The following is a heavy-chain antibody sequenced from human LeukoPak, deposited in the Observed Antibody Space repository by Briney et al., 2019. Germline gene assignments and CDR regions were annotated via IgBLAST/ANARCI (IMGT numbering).Heavy chain of an antibody. Sequence: GASVKVSCKVSGYTLTELSMHWVRQAPGQGLEWMGIINPSGGSTSYAQKFQGGVTMTRDTSTSTVYMELSSLRSEDTAVYYCARSGVGARGMGKFDYWGQGTLVTVSS. CDR3: ARSGVGARGMGKFDY. D-gene: IGHD1-26*01. CDR2: INPSGGST. V-gene: IGHV1-46*01. J-gene: IGHJ4*02. CDR1: GYTLTELS.